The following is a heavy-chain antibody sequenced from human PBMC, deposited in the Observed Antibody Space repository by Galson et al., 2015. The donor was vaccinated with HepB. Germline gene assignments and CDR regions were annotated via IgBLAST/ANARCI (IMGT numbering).Heavy chain of an antibody. V-gene: IGHV3-48*02. Sequence: SLRLSCAASGFTFSSYSMNWVRQAPGKGLEWVSYISSSSSTIYYADSVKGRFTISRDNAKNSLYLQMYSLRDEDTAVYYCARAPVVIAIPLHSDYWGQGTLVTVSS. J-gene: IGHJ4*02. CDR1: GFTFSSYS. CDR2: ISSSSSTI. D-gene: IGHD2-21*01. CDR3: ARAPVVIAIPLHSDY.